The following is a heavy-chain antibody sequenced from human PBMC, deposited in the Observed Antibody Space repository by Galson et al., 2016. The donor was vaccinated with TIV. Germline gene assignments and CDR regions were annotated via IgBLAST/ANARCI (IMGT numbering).Heavy chain of an antibody. Sequence: SLRLSCAASGFRFSSFAMGWVRQAPGKGLEWVSGIYGGGNDPFNADSAKGRFTISRDNSKNIVYLQMNSLRAEDSAICYCAKFSGTYHNQYFFDYWGQGTLVTVSS. CDR3: AKFSGTYHNQYFFDY. CDR2: IYGGGNDP. J-gene: IGHJ4*02. D-gene: IGHD5-12*01. V-gene: IGHV3-23*03. CDR1: GFRFSSFA.